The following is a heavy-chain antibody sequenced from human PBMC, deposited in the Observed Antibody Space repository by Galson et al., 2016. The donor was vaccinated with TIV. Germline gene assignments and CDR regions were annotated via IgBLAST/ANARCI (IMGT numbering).Heavy chain of an antibody. CDR2: ISHDGNNK. Sequence: SLRLSCAASGFTFDSYTFHWVRQTPGKGLEWVAIISHDGNNKDFADSVQGRFTISRDSSKSTVFLQMNSLRLEDTAVYYCTRDGRGNWKYVDYFDYWGREPWSPSPQ. CDR1: GFTFDSYT. V-gene: IGHV3-30-3*01. CDR3: TRDGRGNWKYVDYFDY. D-gene: IGHD1-1*01. J-gene: IGHJ4*02.